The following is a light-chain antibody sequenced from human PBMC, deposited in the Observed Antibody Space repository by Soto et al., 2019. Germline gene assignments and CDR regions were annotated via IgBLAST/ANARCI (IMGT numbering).Light chain of an antibody. CDR2: DNN. Sequence: QAVVTQPPSASGTPGQRVTISCSGSSSNIGRNTVNWYQQLPGTAPKLLIYDNNQRPSGVPDRFSGSKSGTSASLAISGLQSEDEADYHCASWDDSLSGYVVFGGGTKLTVL. V-gene: IGLV1-44*01. CDR3: ASWDDSLSGYVV. J-gene: IGLJ2*01. CDR1: SSNIGRNT.